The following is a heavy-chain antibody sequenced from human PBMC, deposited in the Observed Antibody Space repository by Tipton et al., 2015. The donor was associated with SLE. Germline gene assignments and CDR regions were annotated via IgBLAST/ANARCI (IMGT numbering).Heavy chain of an antibody. V-gene: IGHV1-18*01. CDR2: ISAYNGNT. D-gene: IGHD2-21*01. J-gene: IGHJ5*01. Sequence: QSGAEVKKPGASVKVSCKASGYTFTSYGISWVRQAPGQGLEWMGWISAYNGNTNYAQKLQGRVTMTTDTSTSTAYMELRSLRSDDTAVYYCARGLAYCRDCSSLWFDSWGQGTLVTVSS. CDR3: ARGLAYCRDCSSLWFDS. CDR1: GYTFTSYG.